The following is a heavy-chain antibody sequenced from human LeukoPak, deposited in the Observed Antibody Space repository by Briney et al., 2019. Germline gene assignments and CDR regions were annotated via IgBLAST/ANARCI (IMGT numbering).Heavy chain of an antibody. CDR1: GGSISSGSYY. D-gene: IGHD2-21*01. Sequence: SETLSLTCTVSGGSISSGSYYWSWIRQPAGKGLEWIGRIDPSGSTNYDPSLKSRVTISVDTSKNQFSLNLSSVTAADTAVYYCARVGYYPDYYMDVWGKGTTVTVSS. V-gene: IGHV4-61*02. CDR3: ARVGYYPDYYMDV. J-gene: IGHJ6*03. CDR2: IDPSGST.